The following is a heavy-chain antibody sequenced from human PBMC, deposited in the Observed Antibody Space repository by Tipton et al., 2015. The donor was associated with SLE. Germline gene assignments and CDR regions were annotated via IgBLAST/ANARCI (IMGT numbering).Heavy chain of an antibody. J-gene: IGHJ4*02. CDR1: GGSVSSGSYY. V-gene: IGHV4-39*07. CDR2: IYYSGST. D-gene: IGHD5-18*01. CDR3: ARVNVDTAMVNY. Sequence: TLSLTCTVSGGSVSSGSYYWGWIRQPPGKGLEWIGSIYYSGSTYYNPSLKSRVTISVDTSKNQFSLKLSSVTAADTAVYYCARVNVDTAMVNYWGQGTLVTVSS.